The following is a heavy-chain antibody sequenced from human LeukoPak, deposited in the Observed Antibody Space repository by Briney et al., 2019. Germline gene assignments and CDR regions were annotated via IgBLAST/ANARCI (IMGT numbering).Heavy chain of an antibody. J-gene: IGHJ6*02. D-gene: IGHD3-16*01. CDR3: ARGGGLDV. Sequence: VGSLRLSCAASGFTFSSYWMNWARQAPGKGLEWVASINHNGNVNYYVDSVKGRFTISRDNAKNSLYLQMSNLRAEDTAVYFCARGGGLDVWGQGATVTVSS. CDR1: GFTFSSYW. CDR2: INHNGNVN. V-gene: IGHV3-7*03.